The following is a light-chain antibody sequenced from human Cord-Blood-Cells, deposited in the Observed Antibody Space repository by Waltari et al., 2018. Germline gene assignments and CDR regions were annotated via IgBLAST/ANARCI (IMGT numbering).Light chain of an antibody. J-gene: IGKJ1*01. Sequence: EIVLTQSPGTLSLSPGERATLSCRASQSVSSSYLAWYQQEPGQAPRRLIYGASSRATGIPDRFSGSGSGTDFTLTISRLEPEDFAVYYCQQYGSSPRTFGQGTKVEIK. CDR2: GAS. CDR1: QSVSSSY. CDR3: QQYGSSPRT. V-gene: IGKV3-20*01.